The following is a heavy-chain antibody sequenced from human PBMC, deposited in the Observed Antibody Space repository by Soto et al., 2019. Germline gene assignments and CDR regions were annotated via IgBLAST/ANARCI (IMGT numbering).Heavy chain of an antibody. CDR2: ISGFNGNT. J-gene: IGHJ4*02. D-gene: IGHD5-18*01. CDR3: ARAGATGGYSLSPSDY. Sequence: QVQLVQSGAEVKKPGASVKVSCKASGYTFTTYGITWVRQAPGQGLEWMGWISGFNGNTNYAQKLQGRVTMTTDTSTSTAYVDLRSLRSDDTAVYYCARAGATGGYSLSPSDYWGQGTLVTVSS. CDR1: GYTFTTYG. V-gene: IGHV1-18*01.